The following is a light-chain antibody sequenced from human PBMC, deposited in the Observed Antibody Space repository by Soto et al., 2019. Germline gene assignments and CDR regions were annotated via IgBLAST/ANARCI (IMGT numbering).Light chain of an antibody. CDR2: DAS. CDR1: QTISNY. CDR3: QQRTNWHLT. J-gene: IGKJ4*01. V-gene: IGKV3-11*01. Sequence: EIVLTQSPATLSLSPGERATLFCRASQTISNYLAWYQQKPGQAPRLLIYDASNRAAGIPARFSGSGSGTDFILTIRSLEHADLAVYSCQQRTNWHLTFGGGTKVDIK.